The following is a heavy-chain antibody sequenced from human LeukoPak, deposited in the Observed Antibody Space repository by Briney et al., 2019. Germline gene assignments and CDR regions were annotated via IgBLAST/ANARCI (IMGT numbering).Heavy chain of an antibody. CDR3: AKARWEPNFDY. J-gene: IGHJ4*02. CDR1: GFTFDDYA. V-gene: IGHV3-43*02. D-gene: IGHD1-26*01. CDR2: INENGDIG. Sequence: PGGSLRLSCAASGFTFDDYAMHWVRQGPGKSLEWVSLINENGDIGYYGDSVRGRFTVSRDNAKNSLYLQMNSLTTEDTALYYCAKARWEPNFDYWGQGTLVTVSS.